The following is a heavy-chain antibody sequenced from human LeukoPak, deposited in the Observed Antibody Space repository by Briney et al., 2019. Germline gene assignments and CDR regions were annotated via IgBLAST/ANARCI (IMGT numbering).Heavy chain of an antibody. V-gene: IGHV3-74*01. CDR1: GFTFRSYW. J-gene: IGHJ4*02. Sequence: GGSLRLSCEASGFTFRSYWMHWVRQAPGKGLVWVSRLNNDGRSTTYADSVKGRFTISRDNAKNTLYLQMNSLRAEDTAVYYWARENTGIDCWGQGTLVTVSS. CDR2: LNNDGRST. CDR3: ARENTGIDC. D-gene: IGHD1/OR15-1a*01.